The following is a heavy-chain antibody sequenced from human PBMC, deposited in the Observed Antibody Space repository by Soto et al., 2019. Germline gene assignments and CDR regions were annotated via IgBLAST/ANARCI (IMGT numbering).Heavy chain of an antibody. CDR3: ARELTEGYYYYGMDV. D-gene: IGHD2-8*01. V-gene: IGHV4-30-4*01. Sequence: QVQLQESGPGLVKPSQTLSLTCTVSGGSISSGDYYWSWIRQPPGKGLEWIGYIYYSGSTYYNPSLKSRVTISVDTSKNKFSLELSSVTAADTAVYYCARELTEGYYYYGMDVWGQGTTVTVSS. J-gene: IGHJ6*02. CDR2: IYYSGST. CDR1: GGSISSGDYY.